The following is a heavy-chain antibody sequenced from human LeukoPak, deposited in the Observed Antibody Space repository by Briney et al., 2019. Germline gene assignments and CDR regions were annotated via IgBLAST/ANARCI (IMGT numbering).Heavy chain of an antibody. CDR2: ISGSGGST. D-gene: IGHD5-24*01. CDR3: AKDHRWDGYNPVDY. V-gene: IGHV3-23*01. CDR1: GFTFSSYA. J-gene: IGHJ4*02. Sequence: PGGSLRLSCAASGFTFSSYAMSWVRQAPGKGLEWVSAISGSGGSTYYADSVKGRFTISRDNSKNTLYLQMNSLRAEDTAVYYCAKDHRWDGYNPVDYWGQGTPVTVSS.